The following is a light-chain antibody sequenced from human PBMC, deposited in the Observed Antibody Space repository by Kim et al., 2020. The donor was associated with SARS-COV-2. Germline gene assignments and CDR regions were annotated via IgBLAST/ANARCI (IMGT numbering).Light chain of an antibody. CDR3: QAWDNGVV. CDR2: QDD. CDR1: NLGDKF. Sequence: SYELTQPPSVSVSPGQTASISCSGDNLGDKFVCWYQQRPGQSPLLVIYQDDKRPSGIPERFSGSNSGGTATLTISGTQAMDEADYYCQAWDNGVVFGGGTQLTVL. J-gene: IGLJ2*01. V-gene: IGLV3-1*01.